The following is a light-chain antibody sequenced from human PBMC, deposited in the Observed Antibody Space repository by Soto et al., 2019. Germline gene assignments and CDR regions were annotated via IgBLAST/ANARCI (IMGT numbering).Light chain of an antibody. J-gene: IGKJ1*01. V-gene: IGKV1-5*01. CDR3: QHYNSYSWT. CDR1: QSISSW. CDR2: DAS. Sequence: DIQMTQSPSTLSASVGARVTITCRASQSISSWLAWYQQKPGKAPKLLIYDASSLESGVPSRFSGSGSGTEFTLTISSLQPDDFATYYCQHYNSYSWTFGQGTKVEIK.